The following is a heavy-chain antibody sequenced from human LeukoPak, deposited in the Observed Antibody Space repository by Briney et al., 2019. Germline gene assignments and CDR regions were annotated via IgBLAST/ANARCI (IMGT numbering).Heavy chain of an antibody. D-gene: IGHD3-10*01. CDR1: GYTFTSYY. Sequence: ASLKVSCKASGYTFTSYYMHWVRQAPGQGLEWMGIINPSGGSTSYAQKFQGRVTMPRDMSTRTVYMELSSLRSDDTAVYYCARVGGHGYHYYYMDVWGNGTTVTVSS. CDR3: ARVGGHGYHYYYMDV. V-gene: IGHV1-46*01. CDR2: INPSGGST. J-gene: IGHJ6*03.